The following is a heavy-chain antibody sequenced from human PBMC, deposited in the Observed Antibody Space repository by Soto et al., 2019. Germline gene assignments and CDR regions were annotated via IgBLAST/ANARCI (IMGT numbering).Heavy chain of an antibody. J-gene: IGHJ4*02. CDR3: AGEYGVFFDY. CDR2: IYYSGST. V-gene: IGHV4-59*08. CDR1: GGPISSYY. Sequence: SETLSLTCTVSGGPISSYYWSWIRQPPGKGLEWIGYIYYSGSTNYNPSLKSRVTISVDTSKNQFSLKLSSVTAADTAVYYCAGEYGVFFDYWGRGSLVPVSA. D-gene: IGHD4-17*01.